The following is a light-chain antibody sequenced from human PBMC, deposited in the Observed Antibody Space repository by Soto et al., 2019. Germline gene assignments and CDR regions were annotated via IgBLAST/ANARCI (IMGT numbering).Light chain of an antibody. CDR1: QSVKNY. CDR3: QQRSNWPLT. V-gene: IGKV3-11*01. J-gene: IGKJ4*01. Sequence: EIVLTQSPVTLSLSPGERATLSCRASQSVKNYLAWYQQKPGQAPRLLIYDTSNRATDIPARFSGSGSGTDFTLTISSLEPEDFAFYYCQQRSNWPLTFGGGTKVEIK. CDR2: DTS.